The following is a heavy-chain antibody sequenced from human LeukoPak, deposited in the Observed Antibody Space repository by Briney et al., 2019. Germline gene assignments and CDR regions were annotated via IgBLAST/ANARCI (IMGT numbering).Heavy chain of an antibody. J-gene: IGHJ3*02. V-gene: IGHV4-30-2*01. CDR2: IYHSGST. CDR1: GGSISSGGYS. D-gene: IGHD4-17*01. CDR3: AVPSHGDYDDAFDI. Sequence: SETLSLTCAVSGGSISSGGYSRSWIRQPPGKGLEWIGYIYHSGSTYYNPSLKSRVTISVDRSKNQFSLKLSSVTAADTAVYYCAVPSHGDYDDAFDIWGQGTMVTVSS.